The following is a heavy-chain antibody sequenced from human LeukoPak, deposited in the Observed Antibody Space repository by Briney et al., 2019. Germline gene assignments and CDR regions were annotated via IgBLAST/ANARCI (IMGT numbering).Heavy chain of an antibody. J-gene: IGHJ4*02. Sequence: GGSLRLSCAASGFTVNSNYMTWVRQAPGQGLEWVSIVYSADSTFYADSVKGRFTISRDKSKNTLYLQMNSLRAEDTAMYYCARDRGGGYHAGIFYWGQGTLVTVSS. D-gene: IGHD5-12*01. V-gene: IGHV3-66*01. CDR1: GFTVNSNY. CDR3: ARDRGGGYHAGIFY. CDR2: VYSADST.